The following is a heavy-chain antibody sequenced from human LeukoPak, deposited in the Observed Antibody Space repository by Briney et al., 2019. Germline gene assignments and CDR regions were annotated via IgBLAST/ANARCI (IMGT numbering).Heavy chain of an antibody. CDR2: IRYDGSNK. V-gene: IGHV3-30*02. J-gene: IGHJ4*02. CDR3: AKDIHPYYDSSGWCYFDY. CDR1: GFTFSSSA. D-gene: IGHD3-22*01. Sequence: GGSLRLSCAASGFTFSSSAMSWVRQAPGKGLEWVAFIRYDGSNKYYADSVKGRFTISRDNSKNTLYLQMNSLRAEDTAVYYCAKDIHPYYDSSGWCYFDYWGQGTLVTVSS.